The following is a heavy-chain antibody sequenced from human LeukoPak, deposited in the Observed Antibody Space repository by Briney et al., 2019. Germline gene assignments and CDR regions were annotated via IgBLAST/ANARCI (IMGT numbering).Heavy chain of an antibody. CDR2: INPNSGGT. J-gene: IGHJ4*02. Sequence: GASVKVSCKASGYIFTDYYMHWVRQAPGQELGWIGRINPNSGGTNYAQKFQGRVTMTRDTSISTAYTELSRLRSDDTAVYYCARVRRREGGGDCYAFDYWGQGTLVTVSS. D-gene: IGHD2-21*02. CDR3: ARVRRREGGGDCYAFDY. CDR1: GYIFTDYY. V-gene: IGHV1/OR15-1*01.